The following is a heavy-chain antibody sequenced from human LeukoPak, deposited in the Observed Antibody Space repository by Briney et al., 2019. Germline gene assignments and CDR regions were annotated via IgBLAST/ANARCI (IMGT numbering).Heavy chain of an antibody. D-gene: IGHD6-6*01. CDR3: ARDGAAPDFYYYFMDV. CDR2: ISGSGSGGST. Sequence: GGSLRLSCAASGFTFSSSAMSWVRQAPGKGLEWVASISGSGSGGSTYYADSVKGRFSISRDNSKNTLYLQMNSLRAEDTAVYYCARDGAAPDFYYYFMDVWGKGTTVTVTS. J-gene: IGHJ6*03. V-gene: IGHV3-23*01. CDR1: GFTFSSSA.